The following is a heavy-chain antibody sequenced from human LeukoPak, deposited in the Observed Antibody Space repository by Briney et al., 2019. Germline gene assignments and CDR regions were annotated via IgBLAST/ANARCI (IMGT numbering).Heavy chain of an antibody. CDR1: GGSISSYY. CDR2: IYTSGST. J-gene: IGHJ4*02. CDR3: AREDYDFWNNVYFDY. V-gene: IGHV4-4*07. D-gene: IGHD3-3*01. Sequence: SETLSLTCTVSGGSISSYYWSWIRQPAGKGLEWIGRIYTSGSTNYNPSLKSRVTMSVDTSKNQFSLKLSSVTAADTAVYYCAREDYDFWNNVYFDYWGQGTLVTVSS.